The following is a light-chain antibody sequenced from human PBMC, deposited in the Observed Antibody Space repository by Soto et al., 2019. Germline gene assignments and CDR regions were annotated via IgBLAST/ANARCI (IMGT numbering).Light chain of an antibody. CDR3: AAWDASLDGYV. Sequence: QSVLTQPPSASGTPGQRVTISCSTSSSNLGDNTVNWYQHVPGTAPKLLIYSYDQRPSGVPDRFSGSKSGTSASLAISGLQSDDEAAYYCAAWDASLDGYVFGTGTKVTVL. CDR2: SYD. V-gene: IGLV1-44*01. CDR1: SSNLGDNT. J-gene: IGLJ1*01.